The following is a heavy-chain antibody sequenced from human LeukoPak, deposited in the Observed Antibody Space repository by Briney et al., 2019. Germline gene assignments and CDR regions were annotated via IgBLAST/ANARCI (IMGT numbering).Heavy chain of an antibody. V-gene: IGHV4-59*01. CDR2: IYYSGST. D-gene: IGHD6-19*01. Sequence: KTSETLSLTCTVSGGSISSYCWSWIRQPPGKGLEWIGYIYYSGSTNYNPSLKSRVTISVDTSKNQFSLKLSSVTAADTAVYYCARDRAVAGLDYWGQGTLVTVSS. CDR1: GGSISSYC. J-gene: IGHJ4*02. CDR3: ARDRAVAGLDY.